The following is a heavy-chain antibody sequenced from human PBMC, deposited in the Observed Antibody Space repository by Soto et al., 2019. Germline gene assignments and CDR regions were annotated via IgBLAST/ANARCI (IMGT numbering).Heavy chain of an antibody. Sequence: VASVKVSCKASGYTFTSYGISWVRQAPGQGLEWMGWISAYNGDTRYAQKFQGRVTMTTDTSTSTAYMELRSLRSDDRAVYYCARGIASSGTRGEGANWLDPWGQGTRVTGSS. V-gene: IGHV1-18*01. CDR2: ISAYNGDT. J-gene: IGHJ5*02. CDR3: ARGIASSGTRGEGANWLDP. D-gene: IGHD6-13*01. CDR1: GYTFTSYG.